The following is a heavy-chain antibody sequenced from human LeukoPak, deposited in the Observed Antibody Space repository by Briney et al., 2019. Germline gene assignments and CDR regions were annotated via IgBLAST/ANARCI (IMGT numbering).Heavy chain of an antibody. CDR3: ARDNVGATPFDY. D-gene: IGHD1-26*01. CDR2: INLDGTER. V-gene: IGHV3-7*05. Sequence: GGSLRLSCAASGFTFSYFWMSWVRQAPGKGLEWVANINLDGTERHYVDSVKGRFTISRDNTRKSLYLQMNSLRDEDTAVYYCARDNVGATPFDYWGQGTLVTVSS. J-gene: IGHJ4*02. CDR1: GFTFSYFW.